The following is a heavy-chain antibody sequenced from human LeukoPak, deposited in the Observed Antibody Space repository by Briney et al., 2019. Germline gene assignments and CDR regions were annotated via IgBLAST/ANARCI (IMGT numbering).Heavy chain of an antibody. CDR1: GGTFSSYA. CDR2: IIPIFGTA. Sequence: SVKVSCKASGGTFSSYAISWVRQAPGQGLEWMGGIIPIFGTANYAQKFLGRVTITTDESTSTAYMELSSLRSEDTAVYYCATCDIAARPYFDYWGQGTLVTVSS. D-gene: IGHD6-6*01. J-gene: IGHJ4*02. CDR3: ATCDIAARPYFDY. V-gene: IGHV1-69*05.